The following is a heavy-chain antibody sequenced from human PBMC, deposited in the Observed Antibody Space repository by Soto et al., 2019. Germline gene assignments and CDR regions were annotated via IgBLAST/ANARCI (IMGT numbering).Heavy chain of an antibody. CDR2: IWSDGTKK. CDR1: GFAFSNYG. CDR3: ARDWWEEPAGKETVSQFDY. J-gene: IGHJ4*02. V-gene: IGHV3-33*01. Sequence: QVHLVESGGGVVQPGRSLTLSCTASGFAFSNYGIHWVRQAPGRGLEWVAVIWSDGTKKFYAGSVRGRFTISREKSKNTIYLQMNSLRAYDTAVYYCARDWWEEPAGKETVSQFDYWGQGTLVTVSS. D-gene: IGHD6-13*01.